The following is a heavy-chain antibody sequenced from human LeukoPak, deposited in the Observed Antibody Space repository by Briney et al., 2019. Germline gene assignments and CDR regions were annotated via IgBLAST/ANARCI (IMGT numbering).Heavy chain of an antibody. CDR3: AREVPTHSSEAFDY. J-gene: IGHJ4*02. V-gene: IGHV3-74*01. CDR1: GFTFSSYG. CDR2: INSDGSST. Sequence: GGSLRLSCAASGFTFSSYGMHWVRQAPGKGLVWVSRINSDGSSTSYADSVKGRFTISRDNAKNTLYLQMNSLRAEDTAVYYCAREVPTHSSEAFDYWGQGTLVTVSS.